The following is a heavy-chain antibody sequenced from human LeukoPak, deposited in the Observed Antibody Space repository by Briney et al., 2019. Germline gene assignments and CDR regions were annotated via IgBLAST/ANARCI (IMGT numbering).Heavy chain of an antibody. CDR1: GLTFSSYG. Sequence: GGSLRLSCAASGLTFSSYGMHWVRQAPGKGLEWVAVISYDGSNKYYADSVKGRFTISRDNSKNTLYLQMNSLRPEDTAVYYCAKDHTYDILTGYYYFDYWGQGTLVTVSS. V-gene: IGHV3-30*18. CDR3: AKDHTYDILTGYYYFDY. CDR2: ISYDGSNK. D-gene: IGHD3-9*01. J-gene: IGHJ4*02.